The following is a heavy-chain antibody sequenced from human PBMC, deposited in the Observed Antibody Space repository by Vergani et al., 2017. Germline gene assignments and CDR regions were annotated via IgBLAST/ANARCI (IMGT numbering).Heavy chain of an antibody. D-gene: IGHD5-18*01. CDR3: ASGYSYGIFDY. V-gene: IGHV3-7*02. CDR1: GFTFSSYW. CDR2: IKQDGSEK. J-gene: IGHJ4*02. Sequence: EVQLVESGGGLVQPGGSLRLSCAASGFTFSSYWMSWFRQAPGKGLEWVANIKQDGSEKYYVDSVKGRFTISRDNAKNSLYLQMNSLRAEDTAVYYCASGYSYGIFDYWGQGTLVTVSS.